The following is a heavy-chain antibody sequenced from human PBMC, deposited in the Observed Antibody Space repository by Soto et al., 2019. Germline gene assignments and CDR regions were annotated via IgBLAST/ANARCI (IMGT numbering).Heavy chain of an antibody. V-gene: IGHV3-30-3*01. Sequence: GGSLRLSCAASGFTFATYAMRWVRQAPDKGLEWVAFISSDVSYKYYADSVKGRFTVSRDNSKNTLFLQMDSLRAEDTAVYYCARERTTTGYPHYWGQGTLVTVSS. D-gene: IGHD3-9*01. CDR2: ISSDVSYK. CDR3: ARERTTTGYPHY. CDR1: GFTFATYA. J-gene: IGHJ4*02.